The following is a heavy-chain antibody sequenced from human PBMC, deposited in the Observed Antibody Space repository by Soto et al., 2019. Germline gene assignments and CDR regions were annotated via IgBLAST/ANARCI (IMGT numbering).Heavy chain of an antibody. CDR3: ARMIARSRKYSLY. CDR2: ISAYDGNT. V-gene: IGHV1-18*01. J-gene: IGHJ4*02. Sequence: ASVKVSCKASGYTLSSYGITWVRQAPGQGLEWMGWISAYDGNTDFAQKFQGRVTLTTDTSTNTGYLELRSLRSDDTAVYYCARMIARSRKYSLYWGQGPLVTVSS. D-gene: IGHD3-22*01. CDR1: GYTLSSYG.